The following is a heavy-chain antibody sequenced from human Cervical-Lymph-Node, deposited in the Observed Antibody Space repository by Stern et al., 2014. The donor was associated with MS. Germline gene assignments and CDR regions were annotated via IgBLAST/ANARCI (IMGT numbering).Heavy chain of an antibody. J-gene: IGHJ3*02. CDR3: ARDPGSSAFDI. Sequence: EVQLVESGGDFVQPGGSLRLSCAASGFSFSTSWVSWVRQTPGRGLEFLANITPDGSVKSHAGSVKGRFTISRDNAKSSLFLQMNSLRAEDTGLYYCARDPGSSAFDIWGLGTMVTVSS. CDR1: GFSFSTSW. V-gene: IGHV3-7*01. CDR2: ITPDGSVK.